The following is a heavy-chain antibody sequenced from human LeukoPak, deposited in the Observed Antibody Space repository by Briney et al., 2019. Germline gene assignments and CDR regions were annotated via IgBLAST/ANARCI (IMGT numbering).Heavy chain of an antibody. Sequence: PGGSLRLSCAASGFTFSSYAMHWVRQAPGKGLEWVAVISYDGSNKYYADSVKGRFTISRDNAKNSLYLQMNSLRAEDMAVYYCARDRVATGFDYWGQGTLVTVSS. J-gene: IGHJ4*02. CDR3: ARDRVATGFDY. CDR2: ISYDGSNK. D-gene: IGHD5-12*01. V-gene: IGHV3-30*04. CDR1: GFTFSSYA.